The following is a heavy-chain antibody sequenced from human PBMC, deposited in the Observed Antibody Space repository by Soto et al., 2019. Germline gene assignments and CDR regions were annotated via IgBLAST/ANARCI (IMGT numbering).Heavy chain of an antibody. CDR1: GYTFSIYA. CDR3: ARYCITSSCYEGHYYGMDV. D-gene: IGHD2-2*01. Sequence: EVQLLESGGGLVQPGGSLRLSCAASGYTFSIYAMSWVRLAPGKGLEWVSAISASGDKTFFADSVKGRFTISRDNSENTVFLQINSLRAEDTAVYYCARYCITSSCYEGHYYGMDVWGLGTTVSVSS. V-gene: IGHV3-23*01. CDR2: ISASGDKT. J-gene: IGHJ6*02.